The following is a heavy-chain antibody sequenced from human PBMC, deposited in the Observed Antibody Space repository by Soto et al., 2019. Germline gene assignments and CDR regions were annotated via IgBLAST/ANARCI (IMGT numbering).Heavy chain of an antibody. CDR2: IKSKTDGAAT. D-gene: IGHD3-16*01. J-gene: IGHJ3*01. Sequence: GGSLRLSCVVSGLTFNNAWMTWVRQAPGKGLEWVGRIKSKTDGAATEFAAPVEGRFTLSRDDSKNTVYLDMSSLRTEDTGVYYCTTDPRWGFWGQGTMVTVSS. CDR3: TTDPRWGF. V-gene: IGHV3-15*07. CDR1: GLTFNNAW.